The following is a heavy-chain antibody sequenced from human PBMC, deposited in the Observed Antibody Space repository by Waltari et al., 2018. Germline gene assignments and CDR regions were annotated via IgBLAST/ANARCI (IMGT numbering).Heavy chain of an antibody. J-gene: IGHJ3*02. Sequence: QVQLQESGPGLVKPSETLSLTCAVSGYSISSGYYWGWIRQPPGKGLEWIGSICHSGSTYYNPSLKSRVTISVDTSKNHFSLKLSSVTAADTAVYYCASGIAAAGTDDAFDIWGQGTMVTVSS. CDR3: ASGIAAAGTDDAFDI. D-gene: IGHD6-13*01. CDR1: GYSISSGYY. CDR2: ICHSGST. V-gene: IGHV4-38-2*01.